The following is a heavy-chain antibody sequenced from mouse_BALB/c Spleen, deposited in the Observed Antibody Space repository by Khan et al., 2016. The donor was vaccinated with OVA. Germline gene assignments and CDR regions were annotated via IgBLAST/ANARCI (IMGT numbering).Heavy chain of an antibody. Sequence: VHLKESGPGLVKPSQSLSLTCTVTGYSITSDYAWNWIRQFPGNKLEWMGYISYSGRTSYNPSLKSRISITRDTSKNQFFLQVNSVTTEDTATYYCARSVTITTVVATDFDYWGQGTTLTVSS. CDR1: GYSITSDYA. D-gene: IGHD1-1*01. CDR3: ARSVTITTVVATDFDY. J-gene: IGHJ2*01. CDR2: ISYSGRT. V-gene: IGHV3-2*02.